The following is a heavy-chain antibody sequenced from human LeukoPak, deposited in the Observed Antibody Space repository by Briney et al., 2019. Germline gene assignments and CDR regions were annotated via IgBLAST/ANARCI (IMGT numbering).Heavy chain of an antibody. CDR3: ARYVIYYDSSGYLSS. Sequence: ASVKVSCKASGYTFTSYGISWVRQAPGQGLGRMGWISAYNGNTNYAQKLQGRVTMTTDTSTSTAYMELRSLRSDDTAVYYCARYVIYYDSSGYLSSWGQGTLVTVSS. CDR2: ISAYNGNT. J-gene: IGHJ4*02. D-gene: IGHD3-22*01. CDR1: GYTFTSYG. V-gene: IGHV1-18*01.